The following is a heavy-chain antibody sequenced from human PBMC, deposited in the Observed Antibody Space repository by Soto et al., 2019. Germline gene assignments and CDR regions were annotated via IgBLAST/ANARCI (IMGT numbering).Heavy chain of an antibody. CDR2: IDPSDSYT. J-gene: IGHJ6*02. CDR1: GYSFTSYW. CDR3: ARGVAAAAYYYYGMDV. Sequence: GESLKLSCKGSGYSFTSYWISWVRQMPGKGLEWMGRIDPSDSYTNYSPSFQGHVTISADKSISTAYLQWSSLKASDTAMYYCARGVAAAAYYYYGMDVWGQGTTVTVYS. V-gene: IGHV5-10-1*01. D-gene: IGHD6-13*01.